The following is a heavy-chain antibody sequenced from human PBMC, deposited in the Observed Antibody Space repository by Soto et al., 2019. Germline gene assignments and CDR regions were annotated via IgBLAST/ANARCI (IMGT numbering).Heavy chain of an antibody. CDR3: VRDGTKPLRDWFVP. D-gene: IGHD1-1*01. CDR2: IYATGTT. CDR1: GASISGFY. Sequence: PSETLSLTCTVSGASISGFYWSWIRKSAGKGLEWIGRIYATGTTDYNPSLKSRVMMSVDTSKKQFSLKLRSVTAADTAVYYCVRDGTKPLRDWFVPCGPG. V-gene: IGHV4-4*07. J-gene: IGHJ5*02.